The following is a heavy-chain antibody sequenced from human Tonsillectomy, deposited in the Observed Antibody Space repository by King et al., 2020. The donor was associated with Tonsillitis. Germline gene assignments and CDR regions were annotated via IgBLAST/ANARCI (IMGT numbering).Heavy chain of an antibody. J-gene: IGHJ4*02. Sequence: HVQLVESGGGVVQPGRSLRLSCAASGFTFSSYGMHWVRQAPGKGLEWVASISYDGSNKYYADFVQGRFTISRDNSKNTLYLQMNSLRAEDTAVYYCARVFLGIPTAGFWVDYWGQGTLVTVSS. CDR3: ARVFLGIPTAGFWVDY. D-gene: IGHD6-13*01. CDR2: ISYDGSNK. CDR1: GFTFSSYG. V-gene: IGHV3-33*05.